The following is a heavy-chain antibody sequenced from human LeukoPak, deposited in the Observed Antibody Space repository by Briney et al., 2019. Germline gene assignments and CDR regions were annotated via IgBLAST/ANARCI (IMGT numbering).Heavy chain of an antibody. CDR2: IYYSGST. V-gene: IGHV4-39*01. J-gene: IGHJ4*02. CDR3: ARHRQGLLAQDMAAS. D-gene: IGHD6-6*01. Sequence: SETLSLTCTVSGGSISSSSYYWGWIRQPPGKGLEWIGSIYYSGSTYYNPSLKSRVTISVDTSKNQFSLKLSSVTAADTAVYYCARHRQGLLAQDMAASWGQGTLVTVSS. CDR1: GGSISSSSYY.